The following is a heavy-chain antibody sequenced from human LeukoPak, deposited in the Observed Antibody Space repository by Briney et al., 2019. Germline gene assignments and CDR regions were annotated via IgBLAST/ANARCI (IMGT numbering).Heavy chain of an antibody. J-gene: IGHJ6*03. CDR2: IIPIFGTA. D-gene: IGHD5-18*01. CDR3: ATYRVDTAMVAPFYYYYYYMDV. CDR1: GGTFSSYA. Sequence: ASVKVSCKASGGTFSSYAISWVRQAPGQGLEWMGGIIPIFGTAIYAQKFQGRVTMTEDTSTDTAYMELSSLRSEDTAVYYCATYRVDTAMVAPFYYYYYYMDVWGKGTTVTVSS. V-gene: IGHV1-69*06.